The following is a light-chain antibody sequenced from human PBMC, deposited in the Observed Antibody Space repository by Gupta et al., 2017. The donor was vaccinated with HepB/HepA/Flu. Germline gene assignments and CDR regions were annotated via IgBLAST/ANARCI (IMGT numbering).Light chain of an antibody. CDR1: LGISTC. CDR2: RAS. Sequence: DIQMTQSPFTLSSSIGDRVTITCRASLGISTCLAWYQQKPGKAPKILIHRASNLHSGVPARFSGSGSDTDFTLTISSVQPDDFATYYCKQCNPWPWAFGRGTKVEI. CDR3: KQCNPWPWA. J-gene: IGKJ4*02. V-gene: IGKV1-5*03.